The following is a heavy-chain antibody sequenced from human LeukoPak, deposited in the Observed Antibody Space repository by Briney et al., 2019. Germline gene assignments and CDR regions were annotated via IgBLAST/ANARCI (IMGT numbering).Heavy chain of an antibody. V-gene: IGHV3-7*01. Sequence: GGSLRLSCEASGFTFSSQWMSWVRQAPGKGLEWVANVNQGGTEKYYVDSVKGRFTISRDNAENSLYLQMNSLRAEDTAVYYCAREHYFYHMDGWGEGTTVTVSS. CDR1: GFTFSSQW. J-gene: IGHJ6*03. CDR3: AREHYFYHMDG. CDR2: VNQGGTEK.